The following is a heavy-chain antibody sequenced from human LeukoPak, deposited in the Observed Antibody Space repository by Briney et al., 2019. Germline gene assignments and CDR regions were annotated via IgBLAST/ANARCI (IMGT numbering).Heavy chain of an antibody. V-gene: IGHV3-23*01. CDR2: ISGSGGST. CDR1: GFTFSSYA. D-gene: IGHD6-6*01. Sequence: GSLRLSCAASGFTFSSYAMSWVRQAPGKGLEWVSAISGSGGSTYYADSVKGRFTISRDNSKNTLYLQMNSLRAEDTAVYYCARDWVAARPYYYYYMDVWGKGTTVTVSS. J-gene: IGHJ6*03. CDR3: ARDWVAARPYYYYYMDV.